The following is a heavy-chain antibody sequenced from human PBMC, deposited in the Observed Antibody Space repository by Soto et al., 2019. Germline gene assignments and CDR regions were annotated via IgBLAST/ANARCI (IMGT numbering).Heavy chain of an antibody. CDR1: GYTFTGYY. D-gene: IGHD3-10*01. V-gene: IGHV1-2*02. J-gene: IGHJ6*02. Sequence: GASVKVSCKASGYTFTGYYMHWVRQAPGQGLEWMGWINPNSGGTNYAQKFQGRVTMTRDTSISTAYMELSRLRSDGTAVYYCARADGSGSYPYYYYYYGMDVWGQGTTVTVSS. CDR2: INPNSGGT. CDR3: ARADGSGSYPYYYYYYGMDV.